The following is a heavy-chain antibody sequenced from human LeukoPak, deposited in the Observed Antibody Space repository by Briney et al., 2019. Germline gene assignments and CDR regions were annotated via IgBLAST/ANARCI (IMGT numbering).Heavy chain of an antibody. CDR2: ISSSSSYI. CDR3: AKVDTLASF. D-gene: IGHD2-15*01. J-gene: IGHJ4*02. CDR1: GFTFSSYS. V-gene: IGHV3-21*01. Sequence: GGSLRLSCAASGFTFSSYSMNWVRQAPGKGLEWVSSISSSSSYIYYADSVEGRFTISRDNSKNTLYLQMNSLRAEDTAVYYCAKVDTLASFWGQGTLVTVSS.